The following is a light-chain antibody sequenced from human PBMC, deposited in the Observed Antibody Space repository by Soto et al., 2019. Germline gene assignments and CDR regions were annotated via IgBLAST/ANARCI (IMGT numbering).Light chain of an antibody. Sequence: EIVLTQSPATLSLSPWERATLSCRASQSVGSYLAWFKQRPGQAPRLVMHDASKRATGIPARFSGSGSGTDFSLTISGLEPEDFAVYYCQQRDNWPFTFGPVTTVDIK. J-gene: IGKJ3*01. CDR1: QSVGSY. CDR2: DAS. V-gene: IGKV3-11*01. CDR3: QQRDNWPFT.